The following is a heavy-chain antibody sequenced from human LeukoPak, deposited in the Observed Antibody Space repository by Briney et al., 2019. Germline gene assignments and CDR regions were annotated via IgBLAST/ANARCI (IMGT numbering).Heavy chain of an antibody. CDR1: GGSISSYY. V-gene: IGHV4-59*01. CDR3: ARGTAMVTGIDY. D-gene: IGHD5-18*01. CDR2: IYYSGST. J-gene: IGHJ4*02. Sequence: SETLSLTCTVSGGSISSYYWSWIRQPPGKGLEWIGYIYYSGSTNYNPSLKSRVTISVDTYKNQFSLKLSSVTAADTAVYYCARGTAMVTGIDYWGQGTLVTVSS.